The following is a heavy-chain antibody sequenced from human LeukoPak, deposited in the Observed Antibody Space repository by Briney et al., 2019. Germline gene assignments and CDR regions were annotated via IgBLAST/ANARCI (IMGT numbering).Heavy chain of an antibody. CDR2: INHSGST. Sequence: SETLSLTCAVYGGSFSGYYWSWIRQPPGKGLEWIGEINHSGSTNYNPSLKSRVTISVDTSKNQYSLKLSSVTAADTAVYYCARDLEYCSSTSCYFAFDIWGQGTMVTVSS. CDR1: GGSFSGYY. V-gene: IGHV4-34*01. D-gene: IGHD2-2*01. CDR3: ARDLEYCSSTSCYFAFDI. J-gene: IGHJ3*02.